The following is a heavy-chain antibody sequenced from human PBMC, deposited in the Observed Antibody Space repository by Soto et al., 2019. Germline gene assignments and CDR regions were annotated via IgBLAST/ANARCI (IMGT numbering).Heavy chain of an antibody. Sequence: EVQLLESGGGLVQPGGSLRLSCAASGFTFSSYTMSWVRQAPGKGLEWVSAISGSGGSTYYADSVKGRFTISRDNSKNTLYLQMNSLRAEDTAVYYCASHEDIVATTASDYWGQGTLVTVSS. CDR1: GFTFSSYT. J-gene: IGHJ4*02. CDR2: ISGSGGST. CDR3: ASHEDIVATTASDY. D-gene: IGHD5-12*01. V-gene: IGHV3-23*01.